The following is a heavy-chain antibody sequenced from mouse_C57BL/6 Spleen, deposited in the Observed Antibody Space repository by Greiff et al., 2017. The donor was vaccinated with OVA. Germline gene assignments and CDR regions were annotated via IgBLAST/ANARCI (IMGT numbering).Heavy chain of an antibody. CDR2: ISRGSSTT. CDR3: AGRELGSFDY. CDR1: GFTFSDYG. D-gene: IGHD1-1*01. V-gene: IGHV5-17*01. Sequence: DVQLVESGGGLVKPGGSLKLSCAASGFTFSDYGMHWVRQAPEKGLEWVAYISRGSSTTYYADTVKGRFTISRDNAKNTLFLRMTRLRSEDTARSCGAGRELGSFDYWGQGTTLTVSS. J-gene: IGHJ2*01.